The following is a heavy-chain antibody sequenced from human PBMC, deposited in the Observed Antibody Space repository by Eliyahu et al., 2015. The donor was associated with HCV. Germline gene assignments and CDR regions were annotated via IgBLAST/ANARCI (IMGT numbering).Heavy chain of an antibody. D-gene: IGHD3-10*01. Sequence: QVTLRESGPALVKPTQTLTLTCTFSXFSLSTSGMCVSWIRQPPGKALEWLARIDWDDDKYYSTSLKTRLTISKDTSKNQVVLTMTNMDPVDTATYYCARSRYGSGGQSLYYGMDVWGQGTTVTVSS. V-gene: IGHV2-70*15. CDR1: XFSLSTSGMC. CDR3: ARSRYGSGGQSLYYGMDV. CDR2: IDWDDDK. J-gene: IGHJ6*02.